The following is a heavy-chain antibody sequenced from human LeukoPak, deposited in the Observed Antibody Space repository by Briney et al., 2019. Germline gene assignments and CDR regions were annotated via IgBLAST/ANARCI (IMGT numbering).Heavy chain of an antibody. D-gene: IGHD3-22*01. V-gene: IGHV3-48*03. J-gene: IGHJ4*02. CDR1: GFTFSSYE. CDR3: ARVVRGYDSSGYYDY. CDR2: ISSSGSTI. Sequence: GGSLRLSCAASGFTFSSYEMNWVRQAPGKGLEWVSYISSSGSTIYCADSVKGRFTISRDNAKNSLYLQMNSLRAEDTAVYYCARVVRGYDSSGYYDYWGQGTLVTVSS.